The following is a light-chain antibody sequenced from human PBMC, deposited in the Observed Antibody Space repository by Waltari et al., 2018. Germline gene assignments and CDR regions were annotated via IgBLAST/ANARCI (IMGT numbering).Light chain of an antibody. V-gene: IGKV1-39*01. J-gene: IGKJ4*01. Sequence: DIQMTQSPSSLSASVGDRVTITCRASHSITTYLNWYQQKPGNAPNLLIYAASSLQSGVPSRFSGSGSGTEFTLTISSLRPEDFATYYCQQTNTVPLTFGGGTKVEIK. CDR2: AAS. CDR1: HSITTY. CDR3: QQTNTVPLT.